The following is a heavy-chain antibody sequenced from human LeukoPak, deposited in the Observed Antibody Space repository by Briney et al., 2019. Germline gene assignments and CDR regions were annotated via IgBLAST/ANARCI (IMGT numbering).Heavy chain of an antibody. Sequence: PSETLSHTCAVYGGSFSGYYWSWIRQPPGKGLEWIGEINHSGSTNYNPSLKSRVTISVDTSKNQFSLKLSSVTAADTAVYYCARWFGELLDSTTKYYFDYWGQGTLVTVSS. J-gene: IGHJ4*02. CDR1: GGSFSGYY. D-gene: IGHD3-10*01. CDR3: ARWFGELLDSTTKYYFDY. V-gene: IGHV4-34*01. CDR2: INHSGST.